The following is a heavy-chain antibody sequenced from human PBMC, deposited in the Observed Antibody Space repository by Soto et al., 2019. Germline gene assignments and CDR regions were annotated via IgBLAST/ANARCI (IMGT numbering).Heavy chain of an antibody. CDR3: ARHARVNNSADAFDI. CDR1: GGSISSSSYY. CDR2: IYYSGST. Sequence: QLQLQESGPGLVKPSETLSLTCTVSGGSISSSSYYWGWIRQPPGKGLEWIGSIYYSGSTYYNPSLKSRVTISVDTSKNQFSLKLSSVTAADTAVYYCARHARVNNSADAFDIWGQGTMVTVSS. D-gene: IGHD1-20*01. J-gene: IGHJ3*02. V-gene: IGHV4-39*01.